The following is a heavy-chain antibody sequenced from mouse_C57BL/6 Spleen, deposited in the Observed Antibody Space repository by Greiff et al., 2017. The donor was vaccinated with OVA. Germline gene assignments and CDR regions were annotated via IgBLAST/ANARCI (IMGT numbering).Heavy chain of an antibody. CDR3: ARGDYGSSYVYFDY. Sequence: VQLVESGAELVRPGTSVKMSCKASGYTFTNYWIGWAKQRPGHGLEWIGDIYPGGGYTNYNEKFKGKATLTADKSSSTAYMQFSSLTSEDSAIYYCARGDYGSSYVYFDYWGQGTTLTVSS. V-gene: IGHV1-63*01. J-gene: IGHJ2*01. CDR1: GYTFTNYW. D-gene: IGHD1-1*01. CDR2: IYPGGGYT.